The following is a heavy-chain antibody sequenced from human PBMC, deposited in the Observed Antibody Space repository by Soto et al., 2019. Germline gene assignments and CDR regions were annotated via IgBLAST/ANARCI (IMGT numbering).Heavy chain of an antibody. Sequence: QVQLVQSGAEVKKPGSSVKVSCKASGGIFSTYAISWLRQAPGQGLEWMGGIIPIFGTPNYAQRFQGRVTITADESTSTAYIELSILRSEDTAVYYCAKARDDCGSGNYYNRLDFWGQGPLVTVSS. CDR2: IIPIFGTP. J-gene: IGHJ4*02. D-gene: IGHD3-10*01. CDR1: GGIFSTYA. V-gene: IGHV1-69*01. CDR3: AKARDDCGSGNYYNRLDF.